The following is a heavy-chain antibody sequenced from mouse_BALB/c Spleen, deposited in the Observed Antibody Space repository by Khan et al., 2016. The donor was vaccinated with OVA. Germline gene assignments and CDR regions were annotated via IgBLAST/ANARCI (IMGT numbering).Heavy chain of an antibody. CDR3: TRSGIGSFAF. Sequence: VQLQESGAELARPGASVKLSCKASGYTFTDYYINWVKQRTGQGLGWIGDIYPGNGNTYYNENFKGKATLTADKSSSTAFMHLSSLTSEDSAVYFCTRSGIGSFAFWGQGTLVTVSA. J-gene: IGHJ3*01. D-gene: IGHD2-14*01. CDR1: GYTFTDYY. CDR2: IYPGNGNT. V-gene: IGHV1-77*01.